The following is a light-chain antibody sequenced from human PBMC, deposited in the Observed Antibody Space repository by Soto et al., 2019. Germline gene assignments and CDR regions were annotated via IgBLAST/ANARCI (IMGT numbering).Light chain of an antibody. V-gene: IGKV3-11*01. CDR3: QQRSNWPIT. J-gene: IGKJ5*01. CDR1: QSVSSY. CDR2: DAS. Sequence: EIVLTQSPATLSLSPGERATLSCRASQSVSSYLAWYQQKPGQAPRPLIYDASNMATGIPARFSGSGSGTVFTLTISSLEPEDFAVYYCQQRSNWPITFGQGTRLEIK.